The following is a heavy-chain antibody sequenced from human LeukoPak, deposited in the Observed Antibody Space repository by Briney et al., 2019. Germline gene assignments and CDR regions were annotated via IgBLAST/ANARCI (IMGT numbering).Heavy chain of an antibody. Sequence: PGGSLRLSCAASGFTFSGYGMHWVRQAPGKGLEWVAFVRYDGNHQYYADSVEGRFTISSDSSKNTVYLQMNSLRAEDTAVYYCAGDGRSGIYLYYFDFWGQGTLVTVSS. CDR1: GFTFSGYG. CDR2: VRYDGNHQ. D-gene: IGHD3-10*01. V-gene: IGHV3-30*02. J-gene: IGHJ4*02. CDR3: AGDGRSGIYLYYFDF.